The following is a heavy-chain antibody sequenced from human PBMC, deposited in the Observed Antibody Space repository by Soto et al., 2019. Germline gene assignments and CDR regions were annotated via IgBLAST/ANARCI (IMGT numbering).Heavy chain of an antibody. J-gene: IGHJ6*02. CDR1: GGSFSGYY. Sequence: LETLSLTCAVYGGSFSGYYWSWIRQPPGKGLEWIGEINHSGSTNYNPSLKSRVTISVDTSKNQFSLKLSSVTAADTAVYYCARGKPRYCSSTSCYSHYYYYGMDVWGQGTTVTVSS. V-gene: IGHV4-34*01. CDR2: INHSGST. D-gene: IGHD2-2*01. CDR3: ARGKPRYCSSTSCYSHYYYYGMDV.